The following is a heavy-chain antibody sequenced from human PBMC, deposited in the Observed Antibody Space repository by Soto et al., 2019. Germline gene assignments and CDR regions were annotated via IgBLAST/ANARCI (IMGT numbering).Heavy chain of an antibody. CDR1: GYAFTTYG. CDR3: ARGRYGDY. D-gene: IGHD1-1*01. V-gene: IGHV1-18*01. CDR2: ISAHNGNT. Sequence: QVHLVQSGAEVKKPGASVKVSCKGSGYAFTTYGITWVRQAPGQGLEWIGWISAHNGNTNDAQKLQGRVTVTRDTSTSTAYMELRRLRSDDTAVYYCARGRYGDYWGQGALVTVSS. J-gene: IGHJ4*02.